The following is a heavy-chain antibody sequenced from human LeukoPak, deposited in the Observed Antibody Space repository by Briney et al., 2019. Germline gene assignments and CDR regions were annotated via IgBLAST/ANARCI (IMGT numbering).Heavy chain of an antibody. Sequence: ASETLTLTCTVSGRSISSHYWSWIRQPPGKGLEWIGYIYYSGSTNYNPSLKSRVTISVDTSKNQFSLKLSSVTAADTAVYYCARDLGGAGLIDYWGQGALVTGSS. V-gene: IGHV4-59*11. CDR3: ARDLGGAGLIDY. J-gene: IGHJ4*02. CDR1: GRSISSHY. CDR2: IYYSGST. D-gene: IGHD1-26*01.